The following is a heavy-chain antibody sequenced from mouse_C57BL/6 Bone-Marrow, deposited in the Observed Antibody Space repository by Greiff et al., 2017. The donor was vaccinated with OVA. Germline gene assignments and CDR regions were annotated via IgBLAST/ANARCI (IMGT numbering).Heavy chain of an antibody. Sequence: QVQLQQSGPELVKPGASVKLSCKASGYTFTEYTIHWVKQRSGQGLEWIGWFYPGSGSIKYNEKFKDKATLTADTSSSTVYMELSRLTSEDSAVYFCATHGITTVGAALAMVYWGQGTSVTVSS. CDR3: ATHGITTVGAALAMVY. V-gene: IGHV1-62-2*01. CDR2: FYPGSGSI. J-gene: IGHJ4*01. D-gene: IGHD1-1*01. CDR1: GYTFTEYT.